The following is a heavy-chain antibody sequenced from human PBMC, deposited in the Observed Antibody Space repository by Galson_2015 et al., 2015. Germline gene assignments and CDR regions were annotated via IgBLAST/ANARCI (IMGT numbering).Heavy chain of an antibody. D-gene: IGHD3-9*01. J-gene: IGHJ5*02. V-gene: IGHV3-21*01. CDR1: GFTFNSFT. CDR2: ISAAGTYI. Sequence: SLRLSCAASGFTFNSFTMNWVRQAPGKGLEWVSSISAAGTYIYYGDSVKGRFTISRDNANNSPYLQMNSVRAEDTAVYYCARDGSGFSDWFDPWGQGTLVTVSS. CDR3: ARDGSGFSDWFDP.